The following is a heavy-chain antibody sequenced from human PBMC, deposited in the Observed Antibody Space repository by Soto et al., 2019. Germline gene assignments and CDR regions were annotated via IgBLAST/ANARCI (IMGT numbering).Heavy chain of an antibody. CDR1: GYTFTSYA. CDR3: ARVPPRGPYDFWSGYNQNWFDP. D-gene: IGHD3-3*01. CDR2: INAGNGNT. Sequence: ASVKVSCKASGYTFTSYAMHWVRQAPGQRLEWMGWINAGNGNTKYSQKFQGRVTITRDTSASTAYMELSSLRSEDTAVYYCARVPPRGPYDFWSGYNQNWFDPWGQGTLVTVSS. J-gene: IGHJ5*02. V-gene: IGHV1-3*01.